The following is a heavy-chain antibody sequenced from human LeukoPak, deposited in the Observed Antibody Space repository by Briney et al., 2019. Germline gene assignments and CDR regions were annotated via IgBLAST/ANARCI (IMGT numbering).Heavy chain of an antibody. J-gene: IGHJ4*02. D-gene: IGHD6-13*01. CDR2: IIPVFGAV. CDR1: GYTFTSHG. V-gene: IGHV1-69*05. CDR3: ARHRRTWFIQGGRFDY. Sequence: GASVKVSCKASGYTFTSHGISWVRQAPGQGLEWMGGIIPVFGAVNYAQKFQGRVTITTDESTSTAFMDLSSLRSEDTAVYYCARHRRTWFIQGGRFDYWGQGTLVTVSS.